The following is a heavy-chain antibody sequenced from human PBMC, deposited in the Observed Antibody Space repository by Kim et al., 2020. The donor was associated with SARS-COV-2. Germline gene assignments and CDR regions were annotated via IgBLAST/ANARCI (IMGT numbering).Heavy chain of an antibody. D-gene: IGHD3-10*01. J-gene: IGHJ5*02. V-gene: IGHV3-23*01. CDR2: ISGSGGST. Sequence: GGSLRLSCAASGFTFSSYAMSWVRQAPGKGLEWVSAISGSGGSTYYADSVKGRFTISRDNSKNTLYLQMNSLRAEDTAVYYCAKNPLYYDGSGSKGGWFDPWGQGTLVTVSS. CDR1: GFTFSSYA. CDR3: AKNPLYYDGSGSKGGWFDP.